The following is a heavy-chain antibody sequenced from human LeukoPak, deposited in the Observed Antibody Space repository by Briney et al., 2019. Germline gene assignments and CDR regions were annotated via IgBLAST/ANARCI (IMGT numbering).Heavy chain of an antibody. CDR2: IHSGGST. V-gene: IGHV3-53*01. CDR1: GFIVSNNY. Sequence: GGSLRLSCAPSGFIVSNNYMTWVRQAPGKGLEWVSVIHSGGSTYYADSVKGRFTISRDNSKNTLYLQMNSLRAEDTAVYYCATRVSTSRSFDYWGQGTLVTVSS. J-gene: IGHJ4*02. CDR3: ATRVSTSRSFDY.